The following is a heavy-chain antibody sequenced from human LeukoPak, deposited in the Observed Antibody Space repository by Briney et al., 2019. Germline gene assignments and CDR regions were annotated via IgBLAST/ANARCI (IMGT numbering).Heavy chain of an antibody. CDR3: ARDGDWYGPGSYAKYGIFDI. D-gene: IGHD3-10*01. CDR2: IKQDGSEK. Sequence: GGSLRLSCAASGFTFSSYWMSWVRQAPGKGLEWVANIKQDGSEKYYVDSVKGRFTISRDNAKNSLYLQMNSLRAEDTAVYYCARDGDWYGPGSYAKYGIFDIWGQGTMVTVSS. J-gene: IGHJ3*02. V-gene: IGHV3-7*01. CDR1: GFTFSSYW.